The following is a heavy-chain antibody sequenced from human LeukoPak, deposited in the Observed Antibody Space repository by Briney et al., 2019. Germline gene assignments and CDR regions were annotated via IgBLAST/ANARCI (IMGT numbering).Heavy chain of an antibody. J-gene: IGHJ4*03. CDR2: IDHRGDT. V-gene: IGHV4-34*01. CDR3: ARGATISETGYFDF. D-gene: IGHD5-24*01. Sequence: SETLSLTCAVYGGSFSRYYWSWIRQSPGKGLEWIAEIDHRGDTNYNPSVKSRVTISVDTSKNQFSLKVRSLSAADTAVYYCARGATISETGYFDFWGQGTLVTVSS. CDR1: GGSFSRYY.